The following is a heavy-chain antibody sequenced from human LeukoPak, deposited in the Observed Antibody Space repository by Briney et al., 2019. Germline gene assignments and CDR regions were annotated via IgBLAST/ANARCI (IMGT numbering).Heavy chain of an antibody. V-gene: IGHV4-59*11. Sequence: SETLSLTCTVSGGSNSSHYWSWIRQPPGKGLEWIGYIYYSGSTNYNPSLKSRVTISVDTSKNQFSLKLSSVTAADKAVYYCARGKRRGYSYGYGYWGQGTLVTVSS. J-gene: IGHJ4*02. CDR3: ARGKRRGYSYGYGY. CDR1: GGSNSSHY. D-gene: IGHD5-18*01. CDR2: IYYSGST.